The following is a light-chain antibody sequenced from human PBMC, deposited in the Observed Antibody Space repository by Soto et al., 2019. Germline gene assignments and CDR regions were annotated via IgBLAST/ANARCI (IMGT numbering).Light chain of an antibody. V-gene: IGKV3-20*01. J-gene: IGKJ1*01. CDR1: QTVSSSY. Sequence: EIVLTQSPGTLSLSPGERATLSCRASQTVSSSYLAWYQQKPGQAPSLLIYGASNRATGIPDRFSGSGSGTDFTLSISRLEPEDFAVYYCQQYGSSPRTFGQGTTVEIK. CDR3: QQYGSSPRT. CDR2: GAS.